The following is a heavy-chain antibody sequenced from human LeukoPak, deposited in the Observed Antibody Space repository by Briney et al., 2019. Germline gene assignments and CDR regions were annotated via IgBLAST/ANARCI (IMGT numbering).Heavy chain of an antibody. Sequence: ASVKVSCKASGYTFTTYYMHWVRQAPGQGLEWMGIIDPSGGSTNYAQKFQGRVTMTRDTSTSTVYMELSSLRSEDTAVYYCARTWVVPQLYYFDYWGQGTLVTVSS. CDR3: ARTWVVPQLYYFDY. CDR2: IDPSGGST. J-gene: IGHJ4*02. D-gene: IGHD6-19*01. V-gene: IGHV1-46*01. CDR1: GYTFTTYY.